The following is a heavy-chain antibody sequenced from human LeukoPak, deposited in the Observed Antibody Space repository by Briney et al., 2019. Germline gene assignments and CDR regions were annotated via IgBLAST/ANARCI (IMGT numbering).Heavy chain of an antibody. J-gene: IGHJ4*02. CDR3: ARVGSIAAAGTPFSGY. D-gene: IGHD6-13*01. Sequence: ASVKVSCKASGYTFTSYGISWVRQAPGQGLEWMGWISAYNGNTNYAQKLQGRATMTTDTSTSTAYMELRSLRSDDTAVYYCARVGSIAAAGTPFSGYWGQGTLVTVSS. CDR2: ISAYNGNT. CDR1: GYTFTSYG. V-gene: IGHV1-18*01.